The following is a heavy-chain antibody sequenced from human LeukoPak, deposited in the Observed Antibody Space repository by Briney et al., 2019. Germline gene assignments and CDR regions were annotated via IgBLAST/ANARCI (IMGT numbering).Heavy chain of an antibody. CDR1: GFTFSGSA. CDR3: TYLYDYGDYVPDY. Sequence: QTGGSLRLSCAASGFTFSGSAMHWVRQASGKGLEWVGRIRSKANSYATAYAASVKGRFTISRDDSKNTAYLQMNSLKTEDTAVYYCTYLYDYGDYVPDYWGQGTLVTVSS. V-gene: IGHV3-73*01. D-gene: IGHD4-17*01. CDR2: IRSKANSYAT. J-gene: IGHJ4*02.